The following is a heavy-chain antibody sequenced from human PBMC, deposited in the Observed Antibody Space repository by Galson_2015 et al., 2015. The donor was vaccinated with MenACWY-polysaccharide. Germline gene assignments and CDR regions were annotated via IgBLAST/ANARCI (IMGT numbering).Heavy chain of an antibody. CDR2: IDSDGSST. CDR3: AVHCSITSCYSPLSRL. CDR1: EFTFSRYW. J-gene: IGHJ3*01. V-gene: IGHV3-74*01. Sequence: SLRLSCAASEFTFSRYWMNWVRQAPGKGLVWVSRIDSDGSSTSYADSVKGRFTISRDNAKNTLYLQMNSLRAEDTAVYYCAVHCSITSCYSPLSRLWGQGTMVTASS. D-gene: IGHD2-2*01.